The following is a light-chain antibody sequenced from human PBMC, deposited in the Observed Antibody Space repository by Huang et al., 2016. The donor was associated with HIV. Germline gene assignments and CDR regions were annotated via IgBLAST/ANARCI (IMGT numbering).Light chain of an antibody. J-gene: IGKJ2*01. CDR2: GSS. Sequence: EIVLTQSPGTLSLSPGERATLSCRDSEPVTSGYFAWYQQKPGQAPRLLILGSSTRATGMPDRYTGRGYGTDVTLTITRLEREDFAMYYCQQYGGSPRTFGQGTKLELK. CDR3: QQYGGSPRT. CDR1: EPVTSGY. V-gene: IGKV3-20*01.